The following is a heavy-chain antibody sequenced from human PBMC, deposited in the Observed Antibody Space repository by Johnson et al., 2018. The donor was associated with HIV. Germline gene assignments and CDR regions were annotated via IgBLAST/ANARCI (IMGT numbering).Heavy chain of an antibody. V-gene: IGHV3-23*04. CDR2: ISGSGGST. Sequence: VQLVESGGGLVQPGGSLRLSCAASGFTFSSYAMSWVRQAPGKGLEWVSAISGSGGSTYYADSVKGRFPISRDNSKNTLYLQMNSLRAEDTAVYYCAKDGPVLRYFDWSDAFDIWGQGTMVTVSS. J-gene: IGHJ3*02. CDR3: AKDGPVLRYFDWSDAFDI. D-gene: IGHD3-9*01. CDR1: GFTFSSYA.